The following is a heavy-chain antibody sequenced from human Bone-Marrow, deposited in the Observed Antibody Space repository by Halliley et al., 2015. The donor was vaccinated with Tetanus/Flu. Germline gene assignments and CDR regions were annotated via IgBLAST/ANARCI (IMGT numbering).Heavy chain of an antibody. Sequence: SLRLSCAAAGFTLTRYTMNWVRQAPGKGLEYIASLSTSGNDIDYADSVKSRFTISRDTAENSLHLQMNSLRAEDTALYYCAREAHGVPYCMDVWGRGITVGVSS. CDR1: GFTLTRYT. V-gene: IGHV3-21*06. D-gene: IGHD3-10*01. CDR3: AREAHGVPYCMDV. J-gene: IGHJ6*02. CDR2: LSTSGNDI.